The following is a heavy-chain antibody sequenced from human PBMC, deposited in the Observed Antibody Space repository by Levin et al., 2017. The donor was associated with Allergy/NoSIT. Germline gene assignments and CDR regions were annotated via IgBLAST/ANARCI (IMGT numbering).Heavy chain of an antibody. D-gene: IGHD6-19*01. CDR1: GFTFDDYA. J-gene: IGHJ6*02. CDR2: ISWNSGSI. CDR3: AKDVGAVAGLRIYYGMDV. V-gene: IGHV3-9*01. Sequence: SLKISCAASGFTFDDYAMHWVRQAPGKGLEWVSGISWNSGSIGYADSVKGRFTISRDNAKNSLYLQMNSLRAEDTALYYCAKDVGAVAGLRIYYGMDVWGQGTTVTVSS.